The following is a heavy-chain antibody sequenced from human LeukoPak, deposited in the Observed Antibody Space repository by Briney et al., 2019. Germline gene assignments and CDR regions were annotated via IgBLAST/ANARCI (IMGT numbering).Heavy chain of an antibody. V-gene: IGHV4-59*08. J-gene: IGHJ3*02. CDR2: IYYSGST. CDR1: GGSNSSYY. CDR3: ARRGSGWSGAFDI. Sequence: PSETLSLTCTVSGGSNSSYYWSWIRQPPGKGLEWIGYIYYSGSTNYNPSLKSRVTISVDTSKNQFSLKLSSVTAADTAVYYCARRGSGWSGAFDIWGQGTMVTVSS. D-gene: IGHD6-19*01.